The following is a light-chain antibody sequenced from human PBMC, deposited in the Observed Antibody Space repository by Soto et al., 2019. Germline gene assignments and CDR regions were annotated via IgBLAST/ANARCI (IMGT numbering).Light chain of an antibody. V-gene: IGKV3-11*01. CDR2: GVS. Sequence: EIVLTQSPGTLSLSPGERATLSCRASQSVSTNYLGSYLAWYQQKPGQAPRLLIYGVSNRAAGIPARFSGSGSGTDFTLTISSLEPEDFAVYYCQQRSNWPPITFGQGTRLEIK. CDR3: QQRSNWPPIT. J-gene: IGKJ5*01. CDR1: QSVSTNYLGSY.